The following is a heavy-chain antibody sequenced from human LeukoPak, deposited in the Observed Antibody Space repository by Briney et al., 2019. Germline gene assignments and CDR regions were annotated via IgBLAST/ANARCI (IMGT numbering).Heavy chain of an antibody. V-gene: IGHV4-59*01. Sequence: SETLSLTCTVSGGSISSYYWSWIRQPPGKGLEWIGYIYYSGSTNHNPSLKSRVTISVDTSKNQFSLKLSSVTAADTAVYYCARNHYYGSGSYQDAFDIWGQGTMVTVSS. CDR3: ARNHYYGSGSYQDAFDI. CDR1: GGSISSYY. D-gene: IGHD3-10*01. J-gene: IGHJ3*02. CDR2: IYYSGST.